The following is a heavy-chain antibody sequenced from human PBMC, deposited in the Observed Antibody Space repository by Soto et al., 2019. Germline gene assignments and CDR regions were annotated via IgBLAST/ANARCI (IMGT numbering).Heavy chain of an antibody. CDR3: ARDKYSSGWGPLDY. Sequence: QVQLVESGGGVVQPGWSLRLSCAASGFTFSSYAMHWVRQAPGKGLEWVVVLSYDGSNKYYADSVKGRFTISRDNSKNTLYLQMNSLRAEDTAVYYCARDKYSSGWGPLDYRGEGTLVTVSS. V-gene: IGHV3-30-3*01. CDR1: GFTFSSYA. J-gene: IGHJ4*02. D-gene: IGHD6-19*01. CDR2: LSYDGSNK.